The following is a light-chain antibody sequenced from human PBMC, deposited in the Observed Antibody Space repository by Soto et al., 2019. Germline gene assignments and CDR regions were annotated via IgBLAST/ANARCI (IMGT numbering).Light chain of an antibody. CDR3: QQYGTSEII. CDR1: HTLSNSF. CDR2: DTS. Sequence: IVLTQTPVTLSWSPVERGTLSFMASHTLSNSFIAWYQHKPGQAPRLLVYDTSTRATGIPDRYSGSGSGTDFTLTISRLEPEDFAVFFCQQYGTSEIIFGQGTRLEIK. J-gene: IGKJ5*01. V-gene: IGKV3-20*01.